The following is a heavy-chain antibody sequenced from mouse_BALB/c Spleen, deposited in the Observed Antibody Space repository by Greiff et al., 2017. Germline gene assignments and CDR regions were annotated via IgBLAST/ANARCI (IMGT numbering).Heavy chain of an antibody. Sequence: EVMLVESGGGLVQPGGSRKLSCAASGFTFSSFGMHWVRQAPEKGLEWVAYISSGSSTIYYADTVKGRFTISRDNPKNTLFLQMTSLRSEDTAMYYCARSRGNYYYYFDYWGQGTTLTVSS. V-gene: IGHV5-17*02. CDR3: ARSRGNYYYYFDY. J-gene: IGHJ2*01. CDR1: GFTFSSFG. CDR2: ISSGSSTI. D-gene: IGHD2-1*01.